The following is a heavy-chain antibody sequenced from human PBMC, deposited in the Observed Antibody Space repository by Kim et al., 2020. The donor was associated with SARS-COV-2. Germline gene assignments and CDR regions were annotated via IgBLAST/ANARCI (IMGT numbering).Heavy chain of an antibody. J-gene: IGHJ3*02. D-gene: IGHD3-22*01. Sequence: GGSLRLSCVASGFTFNEHYMNWIRQAPGKGLEWVAYISNDGSSFVYADSVKCRFTVSRDNAKNSLNLQMNSLRAEDTARYYCAREQSPFYGSTSYYRFDALDIWGQGTVVTVSS. V-gene: IGHV3-11*01. CDR2: ISNDGSSF. CDR3: AREQSPFYGSTSYYRFDALDI. CDR1: GFTFNEHY.